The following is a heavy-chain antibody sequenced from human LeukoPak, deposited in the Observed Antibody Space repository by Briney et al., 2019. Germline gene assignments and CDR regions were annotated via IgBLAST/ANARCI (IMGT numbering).Heavy chain of an antibody. Sequence: PGGSLRLSCAASGFTFSSYAMHWVRQAPGKGLEWVAVISYDGSNKYYADSVKGRFTISRDNSKNTLYLQKNSLRAGDTAVYYFSRNGGGAGSPFFCLRGQGTLVPV. J-gene: IGHJ4*01. CDR2: ISYDGSNK. V-gene: IGHV3-30*04. CDR1: GFTFSSYA. CDR3: SRNGGGAGSPFFCL. D-gene: IGHD6-13*01.